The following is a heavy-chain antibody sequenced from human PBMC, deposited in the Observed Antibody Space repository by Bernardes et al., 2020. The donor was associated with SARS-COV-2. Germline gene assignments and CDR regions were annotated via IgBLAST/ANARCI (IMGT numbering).Heavy chain of an antibody. CDR1: GFSLSTSGMC. CDR2: IDWDDDK. D-gene: IGHD3-3*01. J-gene: IGHJ4*02. CDR3: AHARHRITIFGVVITTPWYFDY. V-gene: IGHV2-70*12. Sequence: SGPTLVKPTQTLTLTCTFSGFSLSTSGMCVSWIRQPPGKALEWLARIDWDDDKYYSTSLKTRLTISKDTSKNQVVLTMTNMDPVDTATYYCAHARHRITIFGVVITTPWYFDYWGQGTLVTVSS.